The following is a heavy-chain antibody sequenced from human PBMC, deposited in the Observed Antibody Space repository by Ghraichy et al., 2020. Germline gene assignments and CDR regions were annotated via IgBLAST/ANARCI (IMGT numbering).Heavy chain of an antibody. D-gene: IGHD6-19*01. J-gene: IGHJ6*02. CDR1: GFTFSSYS. Sequence: LSLTCAASGFTFSSYSMNWVRQAPGKGLEWVSSISSSSSYIYYADSVKGRFTISRDNAKNSLYLQMNSLRAEDTAVYYCAREQEQWLVLQYYYYYGMDVWGQGTTVTVSS. CDR3: AREQEQWLVLQYYYYYGMDV. CDR2: ISSSSSYI. V-gene: IGHV3-21*01.